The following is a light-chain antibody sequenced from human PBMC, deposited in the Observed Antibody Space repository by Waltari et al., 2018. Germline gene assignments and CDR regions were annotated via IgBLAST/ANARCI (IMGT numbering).Light chain of an antibody. V-gene: IGKV2-28*01. CDR2: LVS. Sequence: DIVMTHSPLSLSVTPGEPASISCRSSQSLLHSSGNTFLDWYLQKPGQSPQLLLYLVSNRASGVPDRFSGSGSGTDFTRKISRVEAEDVGVYFCMQARQTPWTFGQGTRVEIK. CDR3: MQARQTPWT. CDR1: QSLLHSSGNTF. J-gene: IGKJ1*01.